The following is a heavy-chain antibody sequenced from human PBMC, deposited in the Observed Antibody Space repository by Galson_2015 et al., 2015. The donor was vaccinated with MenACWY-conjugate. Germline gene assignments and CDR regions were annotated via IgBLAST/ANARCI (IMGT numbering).Heavy chain of an antibody. J-gene: IGHJ5*02. D-gene: IGHD2-15*01. V-gene: IGHV4-59*12. CDR3: ARGDPIVVVVAATSAFDP. Sequence: SETLSLTCTVSGGSISSYYWSWIRQPPGKGLEWIGYIYYSGSTNYNPSLKSRVTISVDTSKNQFSLKLSSVTAADTAVYYCARGDPIVVVVAATSAFDPWGQGTLVTVSS. CDR2: IYYSGST. CDR1: GGSISSYY.